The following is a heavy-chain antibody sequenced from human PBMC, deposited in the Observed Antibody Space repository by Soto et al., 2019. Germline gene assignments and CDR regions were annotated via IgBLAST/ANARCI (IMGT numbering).Heavy chain of an antibody. CDR3: ARAVMAARPTYYYYGMDV. Sequence: SVKVSCKASGGTFSSYAISWVRQAPEQGLEWMGGIIPIFGTANYAQKFQGRVTITADESTSTAYMELSSLRSEDTAVYYCARAVMAARPTYYYYGMDVWGQGTTVTV. J-gene: IGHJ6*02. CDR1: GGTFSSYA. D-gene: IGHD6-6*01. V-gene: IGHV1-69*13. CDR2: IIPIFGTA.